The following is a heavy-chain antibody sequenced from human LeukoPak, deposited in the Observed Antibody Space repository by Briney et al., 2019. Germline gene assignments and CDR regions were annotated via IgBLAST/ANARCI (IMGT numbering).Heavy chain of an antibody. CDR2: INHSGST. Sequence: SETLSLTRAVYGGSFSDYYWSWIRQPPGKGLEWIGKINHSGSTKYNPSLKSRLTISVDTSKNQFSLKVSAVTAADTAVYYCARGEGARDGYNYEGPFYFDYWGQGTLVTVSS. V-gene: IGHV4-34*01. J-gene: IGHJ4*02. CDR1: GGSFSDYY. D-gene: IGHD5-24*01. CDR3: ARGEGARDGYNYEGPFYFDY.